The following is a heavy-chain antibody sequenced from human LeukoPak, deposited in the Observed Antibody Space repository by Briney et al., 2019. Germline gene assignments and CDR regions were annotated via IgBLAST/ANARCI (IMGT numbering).Heavy chain of an antibody. CDR2: ISYDGSNK. V-gene: IGHV3-30-3*01. CDR3: ARGGAPQWLVADY. D-gene: IGHD6-19*01. CDR1: GFTFSSYA. Sequence: PGGSLRLSCAASGFTFSSYAMHWVRQAPGKGLEWVAVISYDGSNKYYADSVKGRFTISRDNSKNTLYLQMNSLRAEDTAVYYCARGGAPQWLVADYWGQGTLVTVSS. J-gene: IGHJ4*02.